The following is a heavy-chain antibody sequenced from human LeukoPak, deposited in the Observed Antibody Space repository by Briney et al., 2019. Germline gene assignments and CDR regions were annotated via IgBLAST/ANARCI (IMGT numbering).Heavy chain of an antibody. CDR2: ISAYNGNT. CDR3: ATSPFTSFGGDNRVGYKDV. D-gene: IGHD3-3*01. J-gene: IGHJ6*03. CDR1: GYTFTSYG. Sequence: ASVKVSCKASGYTFTSYGISWVRQAPGQGREWMGWISAYNGNTNYAKKLKGRVPMTTDTFTSTDDMELRRLRPDDTAVYDCATSPFTSFGGDNRVGYKDVWGKGTTVTVSS. V-gene: IGHV1-18*01.